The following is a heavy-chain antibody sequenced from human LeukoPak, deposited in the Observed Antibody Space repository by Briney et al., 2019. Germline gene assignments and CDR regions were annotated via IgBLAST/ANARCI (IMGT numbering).Heavy chain of an antibody. V-gene: IGHV1-24*01. J-gene: IGHJ6*02. Sequence: ASVKVSCKVSGYTLTELSMHWVRQAPGKGLEWMGGFDPEDGETIYAQKFQGRVTMTEDTSTDTAYMELSSLRSEDTAVYYCVTAVPSLGYYYGMDVWGQGTTVTVSS. CDR1: GYTLTELS. D-gene: IGHD1-26*01. CDR3: VTAVPSLGYYYGMDV. CDR2: FDPEDGET.